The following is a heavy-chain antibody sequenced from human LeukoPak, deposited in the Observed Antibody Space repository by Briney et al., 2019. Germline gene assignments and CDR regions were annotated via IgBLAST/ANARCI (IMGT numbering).Heavy chain of an antibody. CDR2: IYSGGDT. D-gene: IGHD6-13*01. CDR3: VRDIVPYSSNWYYFDY. Sequence: GGSLRLSCAASGITVSSNYISWVRQAPGKGLEWVSIIYSGGDTYYADSVKGRFTISRDNSKNTLYLEMNSLRAEDTAVYYCVRDIVPYSSNWYYFDYWGQGTLVTVSS. V-gene: IGHV3-66*01. J-gene: IGHJ4*02. CDR1: GITVSSNY.